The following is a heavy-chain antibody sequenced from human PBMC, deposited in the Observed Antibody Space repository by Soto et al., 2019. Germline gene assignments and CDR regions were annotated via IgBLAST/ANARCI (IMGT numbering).Heavy chain of an antibody. Sequence: PSATLSIACTVSGGTVRSYWWTLLRKPQGEGLEWIGCICNSGSTNYNPSLKSRVTISVDTYKNQFSLKLSSVTAADTAVYYCASTPNSGSYLGGFDIWGQGTMVTGSS. CDR1: GGTVRSYW. J-gene: IGHJ3*02. D-gene: IGHD1-26*01. CDR3: ASTPNSGSYLGGFDI. CDR2: ICNSGST. V-gene: IGHV4-59*02.